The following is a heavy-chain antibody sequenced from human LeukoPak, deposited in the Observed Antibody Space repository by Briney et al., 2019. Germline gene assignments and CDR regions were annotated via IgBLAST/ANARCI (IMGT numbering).Heavy chain of an antibody. Sequence: GRSLRLSCAASRFTFNSYAMHWVRQVPGKGLDWVALIWSDGSNKYYADSVKGRFTISRDISKNTLYLQTNSLRAEDTALYYCARAGSGWYEIDSWGQGTLVTVSS. V-gene: IGHV3-33*01. CDR1: RFTFNSYA. CDR2: IWSDGSNK. J-gene: IGHJ4*02. CDR3: ARAGSGWYEIDS. D-gene: IGHD6-19*01.